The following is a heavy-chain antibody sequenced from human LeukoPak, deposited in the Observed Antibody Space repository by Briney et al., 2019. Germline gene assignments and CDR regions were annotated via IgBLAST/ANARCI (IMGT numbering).Heavy chain of an antibody. CDR3: ARDLADTAMGDY. V-gene: IGHV1-18*01. CDR1: GYTFTSYG. J-gene: IGHJ4*02. Sequence: ASVKVSXKASGYTFTSYGISWVRQAPGQGLEWIGWISAYNGNTNYAQKLQGRVTMTTDTSTSTAYMELRSLRSDDTAVYYCARDLADTAMGDYWGQGTLVTVSS. CDR2: ISAYNGNT. D-gene: IGHD5-18*01.